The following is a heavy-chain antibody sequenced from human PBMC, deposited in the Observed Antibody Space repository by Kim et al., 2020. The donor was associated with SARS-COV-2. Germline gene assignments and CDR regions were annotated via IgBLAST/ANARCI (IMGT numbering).Heavy chain of an antibody. CDR1: GFTFSSYA. Sequence: GGSLRLSCAASGFTFSSYAMSCVRQAPGKGLEWVSAISGSGGSTYYADSVKGRFTISRDNSKNTLYLQMNSLRAEDTAVYYCAKRDDFPQKGYYFDYWGQGTLVTVSS. D-gene: IGHD3-3*01. J-gene: IGHJ4*02. CDR3: AKRDDFPQKGYYFDY. V-gene: IGHV3-23*01. CDR2: ISGSGGST.